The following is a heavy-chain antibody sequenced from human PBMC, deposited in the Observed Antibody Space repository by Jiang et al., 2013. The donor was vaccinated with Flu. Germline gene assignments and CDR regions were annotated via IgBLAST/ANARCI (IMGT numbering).Heavy chain of an antibody. CDR3: ARPNPSQRKYSSGWYGDAFDI. CDR2: IYPGDSDT. J-gene: IGHJ3*02. CDR1: GYSFTSYW. Sequence: VQLLESGAEVKKPGESLKISCKGSGYSFTSYWIGWVRQMPGKGLEWMGIIYPGDSDTRYSPSFQGQVTISADKSISTAYLQWSSLKASDTAMYYCARPNPSQRKYSSGWYGDAFDIWGQGTMVTVSS. V-gene: IGHV5-51*03. D-gene: IGHD6-19*01.